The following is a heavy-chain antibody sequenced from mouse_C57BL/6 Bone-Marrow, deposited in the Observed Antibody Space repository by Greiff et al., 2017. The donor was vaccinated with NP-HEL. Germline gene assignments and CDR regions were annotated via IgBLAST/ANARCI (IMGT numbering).Heavy chain of an antibody. Sequence: VQLQQSGAELVKPGASVKLSCKASGYTFTSYWMHWVKQRPGQGLEWIGMIHPNSGSTNYNEKFKSKATLTVDKSSSTAYMQLSSLTSEDSAVYYCARYPALGRGLFDYWGQGTTLTVSS. CDR3: ARYPALGRGLFDY. J-gene: IGHJ2*01. D-gene: IGHD4-1*01. CDR2: IHPNSGST. V-gene: IGHV1-64*01. CDR1: GYTFTSYW.